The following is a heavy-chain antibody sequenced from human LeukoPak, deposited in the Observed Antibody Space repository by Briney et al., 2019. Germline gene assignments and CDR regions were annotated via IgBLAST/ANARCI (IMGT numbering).Heavy chain of an antibody. V-gene: IGHV1-18*01. Sequence: ASVKVSCKASGYTFTSYGISWVRQAPGQGLEWVGWIGPNNGNTNYAQNLQGRVTMTTDTSTGTAYMELRSLRSDDTAVYFCARDSGGRGHFDFWGQGTLVTVSS. CDR1: GYTFTSYG. J-gene: IGHJ4*02. D-gene: IGHD3-16*01. CDR2: IGPNNGNT. CDR3: ARDSGGRGHFDF.